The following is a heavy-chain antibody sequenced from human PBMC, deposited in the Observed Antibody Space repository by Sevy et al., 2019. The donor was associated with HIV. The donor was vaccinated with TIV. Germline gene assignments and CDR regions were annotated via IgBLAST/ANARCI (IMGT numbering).Heavy chain of an antibody. CDR2: ISWNSGSI. Sequence: GGSPRLSCAASGFTFDDYAMHWVRQAPGKGLEWVSGISWNSGSIGYADSVKGRFTISRDNAKNSLYLQMNRLRAEDTALYYCAKDTVRYCISTSCFFGMDVWGQGTTVTVSS. CDR1: GFTFDDYA. D-gene: IGHD2-2*01. CDR3: AKDTVRYCISTSCFFGMDV. J-gene: IGHJ6*02. V-gene: IGHV3-9*01.